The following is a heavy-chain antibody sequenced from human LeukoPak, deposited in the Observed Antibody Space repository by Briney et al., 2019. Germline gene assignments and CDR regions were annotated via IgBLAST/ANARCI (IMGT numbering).Heavy chain of an antibody. D-gene: IGHD5-18*01. Sequence: ASVKVSCKASGYTFTNYGINWVRQAPGQGLEWMGWISAYNGNANYAQKLQGRVLITADKSTSTAYMELSSLRSEDTAVYYCARTTEGGYTYYFVYSWYTNGGGKASTVTISS. V-gene: IGHV1-18*01. CDR1: GYTFTNYG. CDR3: ARTTEGGYTYYFVYSWYTNG. J-gene: IGHJ6*04. CDR2: ISAYNGNA.